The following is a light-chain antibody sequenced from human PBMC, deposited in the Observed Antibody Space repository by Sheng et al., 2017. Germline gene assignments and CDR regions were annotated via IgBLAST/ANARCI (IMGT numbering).Light chain of an antibody. J-gene: IGKJ1*01. CDR1: QSVSVY. Sequence: IVLTQSPATLSLSPGERATLSCRASQSVSVYVAWFQQKPGQAPRLLIYAASERATGTPDRFSGGGSGTDFTFTISGLEPEDFAVYYCQQYDTSPPRTFGQGTEVEIK. CDR2: AAS. V-gene: IGKV3-20*01. CDR3: QQYDTSPPRT.